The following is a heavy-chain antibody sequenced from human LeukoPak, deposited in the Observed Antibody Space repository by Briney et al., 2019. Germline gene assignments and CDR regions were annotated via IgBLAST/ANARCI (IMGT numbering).Heavy chain of an antibody. J-gene: IGHJ3*02. D-gene: IGHD2-21*02. V-gene: IGHV3-9*01. CDR2: ISWNSGSI. Sequence: GGSLRLSCAASGFTFDDYAMHWVRQAPGKGVEWVSGISWNSGSIGYADSVKGRFTISRDNAKNSLYLQMNSLRAEDTALYYCAKGTEATEPHAFDIWGQGTMVTVSS. CDR3: AKGTEATEPHAFDI. CDR1: GFTFDDYA.